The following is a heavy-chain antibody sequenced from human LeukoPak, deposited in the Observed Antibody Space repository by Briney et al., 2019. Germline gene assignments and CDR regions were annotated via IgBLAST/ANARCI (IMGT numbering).Heavy chain of an antibody. Sequence: GGSLRLSCAASGFTVSSNYMSWVRQAPGKGLEWVSVIYSGGSTYYADSVKGRFTISRDNSKNTLYLQMNSLRAEDTAVYYCARHSSTSCYWCFDYWGQGTLVTVSS. D-gene: IGHD2-2*01. CDR3: ARHSSTSCYWCFDY. J-gene: IGHJ4*02. V-gene: IGHV3-53*01. CDR1: GFTVSSNY. CDR2: IYSGGST.